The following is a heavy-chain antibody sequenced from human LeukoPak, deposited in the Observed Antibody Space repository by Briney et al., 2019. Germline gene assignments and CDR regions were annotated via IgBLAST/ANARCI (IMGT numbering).Heavy chain of an antibody. V-gene: IGHV3-15*01. J-gene: IGHJ4*02. D-gene: IGHD1-26*01. Sequence: GGSLRLSCAASGFTFSNAWMSWGRQAPGKGLEWVGRIKSKTEGGTTDYAAPVKGRFTISRDDSKNTLYLQMNSLKTEDTAVYYCTTEGGSYYGTFGYWGQGTLVTVSS. CDR2: IKSKTEGGTT. CDR3: TTEGGSYYGTFGY. CDR1: GFTFSNAW.